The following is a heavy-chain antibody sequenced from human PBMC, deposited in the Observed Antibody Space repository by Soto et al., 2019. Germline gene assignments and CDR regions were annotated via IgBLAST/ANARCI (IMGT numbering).Heavy chain of an antibody. V-gene: IGHV3-33*01. Sequence: GGSLRLSCAASGFTFSSYGMHWVRQAPGKGLEWVAVIWYDGSNKYYADSVKGRFTIARDNSKNTLYLQMNSLRAEDTAVYYCAREPDSSGYFDIWGQGTMVTVSS. CDR1: GFTFSSYG. CDR3: AREPDSSGYFDI. J-gene: IGHJ3*02. CDR2: IWYDGSNK. D-gene: IGHD3-22*01.